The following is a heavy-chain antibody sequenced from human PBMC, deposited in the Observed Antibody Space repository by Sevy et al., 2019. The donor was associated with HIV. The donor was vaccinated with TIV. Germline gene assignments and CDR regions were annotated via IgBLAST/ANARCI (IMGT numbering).Heavy chain of an antibody. D-gene: IGHD3-22*01. Sequence: GGSLRLSCAASGFTFSDYYMSWIRQAPGKGLEWVSYISSSSSYTNYADSVKGRFTISRDNAKNSLYLQMNSLRAEDTAGYYCVREGHYDSSGYYPGRPREVYYFDYWGQGTLVTVSS. V-gene: IGHV3-11*06. CDR2: ISSSSSYT. J-gene: IGHJ4*02. CDR1: GFTFSDYY. CDR3: VREGHYDSSGYYPGRPREVYYFDY.